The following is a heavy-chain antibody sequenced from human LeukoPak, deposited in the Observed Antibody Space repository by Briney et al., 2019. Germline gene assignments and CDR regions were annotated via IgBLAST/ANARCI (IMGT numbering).Heavy chain of an antibody. Sequence: GGSLRLSCAASGSTFSSYAMHWVRQAPGKGLEWVAVISYDGSNKYYADSVKGRFTISRDNSKNTLYLQMNSLRAEDTAVYYCARDSLIAVAATFDYWGQGTLVTVSS. J-gene: IGHJ4*02. V-gene: IGHV3-30*04. CDR2: ISYDGSNK. D-gene: IGHD6-19*01. CDR3: ARDSLIAVAATFDY. CDR1: GSTFSSYA.